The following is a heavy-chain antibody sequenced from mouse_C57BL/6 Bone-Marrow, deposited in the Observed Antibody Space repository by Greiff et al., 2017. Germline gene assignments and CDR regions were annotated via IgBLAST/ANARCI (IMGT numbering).Heavy chain of an antibody. D-gene: IGHD2-3*01. Sequence: QVQLQQPGAELVMPGASVKLSCKASGYTFTSYWMHWVKQRPGQGLEWIGEIDPSDSYTNYNQKFKGKSTLTVDKSSSTAYMQLSSLTSEDSAVYYCARFYDGYSWFAYWGQGTLVTVSA. CDR3: ARFYDGYSWFAY. V-gene: IGHV1-69*01. CDR2: IDPSDSYT. CDR1: GYTFTSYW. J-gene: IGHJ3*01.